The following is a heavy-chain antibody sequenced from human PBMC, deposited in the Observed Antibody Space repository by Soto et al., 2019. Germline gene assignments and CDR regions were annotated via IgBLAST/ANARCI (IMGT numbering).Heavy chain of an antibody. V-gene: IGHV4-59*01. D-gene: IGHD2-2*01. CDR1: GGSISSYY. CDR2: IYYSGST. Sequence: SETLSLTCTVSGGSISSYYWSWIRQPPGKGLEWIGYIYYSGSTNYNPSLKSRVTISVDTSKNQFSLKLSSVTTADTAVYYCARDRAPAAMPGYYYYYGMDVWGQGTTVTVSS. J-gene: IGHJ6*02. CDR3: ARDRAPAAMPGYYYYYGMDV.